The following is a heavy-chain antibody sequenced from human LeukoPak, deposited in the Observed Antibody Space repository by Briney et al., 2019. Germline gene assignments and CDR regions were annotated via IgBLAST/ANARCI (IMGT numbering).Heavy chain of an antibody. Sequence: PSETLSLTCAVYGGSFSGYYWSWIRQPPGKGLEWIGEINHSGSTNYNPSLKSRVTISVDTSKNQFSLKLSSVTAADTAVYYCARQGVERWLQFQDRFDPWGQGTLVTVSS. CDR2: INHSGST. D-gene: IGHD5-12*01. V-gene: IGHV4-34*01. CDR1: GGSFSGYY. CDR3: ARQGVERWLQFQDRFDP. J-gene: IGHJ5*02.